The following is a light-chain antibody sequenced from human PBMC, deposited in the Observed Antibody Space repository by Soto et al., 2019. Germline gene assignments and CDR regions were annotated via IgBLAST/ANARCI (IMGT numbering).Light chain of an antibody. CDR2: AAS. V-gene: IGKV1-39*01. Sequence: DIQVTQSPSALSASVGDRVTITCRSSQTISNYLNWYQQKPGKARKLLIYAASSLQSGVPLRFSGSGSGTDFTLTITSLQPEDFATYYCQQSYTNRPTFGGGTKVDIK. J-gene: IGKJ4*01. CDR3: QQSYTNRPT. CDR1: QTISNY.